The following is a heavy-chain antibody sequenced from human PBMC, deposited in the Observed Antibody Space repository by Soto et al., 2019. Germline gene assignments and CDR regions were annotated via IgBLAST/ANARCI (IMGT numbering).Heavy chain of an antibody. J-gene: IGHJ6*02. CDR2: ISYDGSNK. CDR1: GFTFSSYA. Sequence: QVQLVESGGGVVQPGRSLRLSCAASGFTFSSYAMHWVRQAPGKGLEWVAVISYDGSNKYYADSVKGRFTISRDNSKNTLYLHMNSLRAEDTAVYYCARAPRRTDNYYYGMDVWGQGTTVTVSS. V-gene: IGHV3-30-3*01. D-gene: IGHD1-1*01. CDR3: ARAPRRTDNYYYGMDV.